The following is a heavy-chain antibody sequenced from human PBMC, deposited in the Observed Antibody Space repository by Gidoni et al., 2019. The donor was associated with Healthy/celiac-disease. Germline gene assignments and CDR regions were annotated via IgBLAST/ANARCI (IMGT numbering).Heavy chain of an antibody. V-gene: IGHV3-23*01. Sequence: EVQLLESGGGLVQPGGSLSPSWAASGFTFSSYACNWVRQAPGKGLEWVSAISGSGGSTYYADSVKGRFTISRDNSKNTLYLQMNSLRAEDTAVYYCARFPLYDILTGYSYYYGMDVWGQGTTVTVSS. J-gene: IGHJ6*02. CDR1: GFTFSSYA. CDR3: ARFPLYDILTGYSYYYGMDV. D-gene: IGHD3-9*01. CDR2: ISGSGGST.